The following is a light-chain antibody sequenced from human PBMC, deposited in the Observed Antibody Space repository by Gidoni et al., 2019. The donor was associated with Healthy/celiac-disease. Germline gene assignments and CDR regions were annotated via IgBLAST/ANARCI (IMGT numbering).Light chain of an antibody. Sequence: DIRMTQSPSSLSASVGDRVTITCRACQVIGNSLAWYQQKPGKAPKRLLSATSRLESGVPPRFGGSGSGTDYTLTISSLQPEDSAIYSCQQYQTTPTFGQGTKVEIK. V-gene: IGKV1-NL1*01. CDR1: QVIGNS. CDR3: QQYQTTPT. CDR2: ATS. J-gene: IGKJ1*01.